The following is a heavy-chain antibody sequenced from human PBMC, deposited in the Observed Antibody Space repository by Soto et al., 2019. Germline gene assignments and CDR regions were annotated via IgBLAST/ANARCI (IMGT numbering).Heavy chain of an antibody. J-gene: IGHJ4*02. CDR1: GFPFSSYW. D-gene: IGHD2-2*01. CDR2: IKQDGSEK. Sequence: GGSLRLSCAASGFPFSSYWMSWVRQAPGKGLEWVANIKQDGSEKYYVDSVKGRFTISRDNAKNSLYLQMNSLRAEDTAVYYCARLGYCSSTSCYPPEYFGYWGQGTLVTVSS. CDR3: ARLGYCSSTSCYPPEYFGY. V-gene: IGHV3-7*01.